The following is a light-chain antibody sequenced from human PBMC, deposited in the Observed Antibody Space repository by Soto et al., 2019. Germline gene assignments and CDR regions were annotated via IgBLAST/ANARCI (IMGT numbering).Light chain of an antibody. CDR1: QTLRSY. CDR3: QQYNDWPYT. J-gene: IGKJ2*01. CDR2: GTS. V-gene: IGKV3-15*01. Sequence: EIVMTQSPATLSVSPGERATLSCRASQTLRSYLTWFQQKPGQAPRLLIYGTSTRATGIPDRFSGSGSGTEFTLTISSLQSEDFAVYYCQQYNDWPYTFGQGTKVEIK.